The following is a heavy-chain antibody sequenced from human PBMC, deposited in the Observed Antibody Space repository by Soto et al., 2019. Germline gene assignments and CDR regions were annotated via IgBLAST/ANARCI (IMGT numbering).Heavy chain of an antibody. CDR3: AGSDYDSSGYYPRFAY. J-gene: IGHJ4*02. CDR2: IIPIFGTA. D-gene: IGHD3-22*01. Sequence: ASVKVSCKASGGTFSSYAISWVRQAPGQGLEWMGGIIPIFGTANYAQKFQGRVTITADESTSTAYMELSSLRSEDTAVYYCAGSDYDSSGYYPRFAYWGQGTLVTVSS. CDR1: GGTFSSYA. V-gene: IGHV1-69*13.